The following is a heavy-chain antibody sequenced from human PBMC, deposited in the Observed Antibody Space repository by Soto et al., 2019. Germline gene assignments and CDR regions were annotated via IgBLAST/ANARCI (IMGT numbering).Heavy chain of an antibody. Sequence: AAVKVSCKASGGTFSSYAISWVRQAPGQGLEWMGGIIPIFGTANYAQKFQGRVTITADESTSTAYMELSSLRSEDTAVYYCARGVVPAANNWFDPWGQGTLVTVSS. CDR3: ARGVVPAANNWFDP. CDR1: GGTFSSYA. J-gene: IGHJ5*02. CDR2: IIPIFGTA. V-gene: IGHV1-69*13. D-gene: IGHD2-2*01.